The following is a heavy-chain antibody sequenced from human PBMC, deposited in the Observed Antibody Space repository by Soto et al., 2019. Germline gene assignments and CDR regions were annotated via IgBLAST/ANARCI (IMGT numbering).Heavy chain of an antibody. CDR1: GFTFSDYY. D-gene: IGHD6-13*01. Sequence: GGSLRLSCAASGFTFSDYYMSWIRQAPGKGLEWVSYISSSGSTIYYADSVKGRFTISRDNAKNSLYLQMSSLRAEDTAVYYCARFPYSSSLTYWGQGTLVTVSS. J-gene: IGHJ4*02. V-gene: IGHV3-11*01. CDR3: ARFPYSSSLTY. CDR2: ISSSGSTI.